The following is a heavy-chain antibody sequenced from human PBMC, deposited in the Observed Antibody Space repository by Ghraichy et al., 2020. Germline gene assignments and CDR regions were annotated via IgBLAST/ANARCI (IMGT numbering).Heavy chain of an antibody. J-gene: IGHJ4*02. D-gene: IGHD4-17*01. CDR3: ATRGTTVTTNLPNDY. V-gene: IGHV1-69*02. Sequence: SVKVSCKASGGTFSSYTISWVRQAPGQGLEWMGRIIPILGIANYAQKFQGTVTITADKSTSTAYMELSSLRSEDTAVYYCATRGTTVTTNLPNDYWGQGTLVTVSS. CDR2: IIPILGIA. CDR1: GGTFSSYT.